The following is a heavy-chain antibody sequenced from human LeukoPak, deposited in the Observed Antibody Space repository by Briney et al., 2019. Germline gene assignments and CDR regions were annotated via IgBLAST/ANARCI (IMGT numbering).Heavy chain of an antibody. V-gene: IGHV3-21*01. CDR1: GFTFSRYS. Sequence: KPGGSLRLSCAASGFTFSRYSTNWVCQAPGKGLERAASISSNSTFIYSADSVRGRFTISRDTAKNSLFLQMNSLRAEDTAIYYCARDYFDSSDYPQTYYYYYMDVWGKGTTVTVSS. J-gene: IGHJ6*03. CDR3: ARDYFDSSDYPQTYYYYYMDV. D-gene: IGHD3-22*01. CDR2: ISSNSTFI.